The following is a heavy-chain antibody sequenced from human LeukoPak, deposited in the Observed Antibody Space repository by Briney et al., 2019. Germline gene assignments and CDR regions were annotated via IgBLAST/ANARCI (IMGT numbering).Heavy chain of an antibody. D-gene: IGHD3-10*01. J-gene: IGHJ6*02. Sequence: GESLKISYKGSGYSFTSYWIGWVRQMPGKGLEWMGIIYPGDSDTRYSPSFQGQVTISADKSISTAYLQWSSLKASDTAMYYCARHNGAVRADYGMDVWGQGTTVTVSS. CDR3: ARHNGAVRADYGMDV. CDR1: GYSFTSYW. CDR2: IYPGDSDT. V-gene: IGHV5-51*01.